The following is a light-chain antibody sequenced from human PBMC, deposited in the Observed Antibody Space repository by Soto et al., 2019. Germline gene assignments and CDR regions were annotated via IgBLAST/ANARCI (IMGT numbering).Light chain of an antibody. CDR1: SSDVGGYNY. V-gene: IGLV2-14*01. CDR3: SSYTSNKTYV. CDR2: EVS. Sequence: QPVLTQPASVSGSPAQSITISCTGTSSDVGGYNYVSWYQQHPGKAPKVMIYEVSNRPSGVSNRFSGSKTGNTASLTISGLQAEDEADYYCSSYTSNKTYVFGTGTKLTVL. J-gene: IGLJ1*01.